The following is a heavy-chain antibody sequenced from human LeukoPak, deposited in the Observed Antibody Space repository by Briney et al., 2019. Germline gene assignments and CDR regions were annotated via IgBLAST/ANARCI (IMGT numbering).Heavy chain of an antibody. Sequence: KSSETLSLTCAVYGGSFSGYYWSWIRQPPGKGLEWIGEINHSGSTNYNPSLKSRVTISVDTSKNQFSLKLSSVTAADTAVYYCARKSSGYYYRFDYWGQGTLVTVSS. CDR1: GGSFSGYY. J-gene: IGHJ4*02. V-gene: IGHV4-34*01. CDR2: INHSGST. D-gene: IGHD3-22*01. CDR3: ARKSSGYYYRFDY.